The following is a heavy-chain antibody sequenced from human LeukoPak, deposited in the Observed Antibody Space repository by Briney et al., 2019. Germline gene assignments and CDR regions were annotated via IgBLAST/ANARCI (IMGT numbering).Heavy chain of an antibody. J-gene: IGHJ4*02. V-gene: IGHV3-23*01. CDR3: AKTPGGYLDY. Sequence: GGSLRLSCAASGFTCSPCGMTWVRQAPGKGLEWVAAISSSGDSTALADSVKGRFTISRDNSKNTVFLQMNSLRAEDTAVYYCAKTPGGYLDYWGQGTRVTVSS. CDR1: GFTCSPCG. CDR2: ISSSGDST.